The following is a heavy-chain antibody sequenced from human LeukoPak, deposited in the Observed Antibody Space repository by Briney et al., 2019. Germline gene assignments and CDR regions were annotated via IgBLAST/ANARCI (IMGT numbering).Heavy chain of an antibody. CDR3: ARDRLYYDSSGYYYYYMDV. CDR2: VIPIFGTA. D-gene: IGHD3-22*01. CDR1: GGTFSSYA. Sequence: EASVKVSCKASGGTFSSYAISWVRQAPGQGLEWMGRVIPIFGTANYAQKFQGRVTITTDESTSTAYMELSSLRSEDTAVYYCARDRLYYDSSGYYYYYMDVWGKGTTVTVSS. V-gene: IGHV1-69*05. J-gene: IGHJ6*03.